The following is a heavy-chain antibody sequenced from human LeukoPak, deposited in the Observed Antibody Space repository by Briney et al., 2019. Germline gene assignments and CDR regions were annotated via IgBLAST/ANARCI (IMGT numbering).Heavy chain of an antibody. CDR3: AKDLSMVQLWLIFWY. D-gene: IGHD5-18*01. Sequence: GGSLRLSCAASGSTFSSYAMHWVRQAPGKGLEWVAVISYDGSNKYYADSVKGRFTISRDNSKNTLYLQMNSLRAEDTAVYYCAKDLSMVQLWLIFWYWGQGTLVTVSS. CDR1: GSTFSSYA. CDR2: ISYDGSNK. V-gene: IGHV3-30*04. J-gene: IGHJ4*02.